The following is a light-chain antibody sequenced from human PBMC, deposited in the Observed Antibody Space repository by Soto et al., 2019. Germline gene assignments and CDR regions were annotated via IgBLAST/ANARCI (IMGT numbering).Light chain of an antibody. J-gene: IGLJ3*02. CDR3: SSYAGGNNWV. Sequence: QSALTQPPSASGSPGQSVTISCTGASSDISGHNYVSWYQQHPGKAPKLMIYEVSKRPSWVPDGFSASKSGNTASLTVSGLQAEDEADYYCSSYAGGNNWVFGGGTKLTGL. CDR1: SSDISGHNY. CDR2: EVS. V-gene: IGLV2-8*01.